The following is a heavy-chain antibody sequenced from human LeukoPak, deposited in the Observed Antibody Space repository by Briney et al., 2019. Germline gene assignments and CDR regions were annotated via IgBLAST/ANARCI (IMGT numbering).Heavy chain of an antibody. CDR1: GGSISSSNW. D-gene: IGHD3-10*01. CDR3: ARAPPTRGSGSYVAFDI. J-gene: IGHJ3*02. Sequence: SETLSLTCAVSGGSISSSNWWSWVRQPPGKGLEWIGEIYHSGSTNYNPSLKSRVTISVDKSKNQFSLKLSSVTAADTAVYYCARAPPTRGSGSYVAFDIWGQGTMVTVSS. V-gene: IGHV4-4*02. CDR2: IYHSGST.